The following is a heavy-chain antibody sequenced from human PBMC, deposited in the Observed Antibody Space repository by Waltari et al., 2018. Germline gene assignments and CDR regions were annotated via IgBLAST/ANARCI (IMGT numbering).Heavy chain of an antibody. CDR2: INYRGAT. J-gene: IGHJ6*02. CDR1: GGSFTGYY. Sequence: QVQVQQWGAGLLRPSETLSLTCAVYGGSFTGYYWLWIRQPPGKGLEWIGEINYRGATNYNPSLKSRVTIAVDTSKNQFSLKMKSVTAADSAVYDCAREREQQWVQEWSGHYYTHYGMDVWGQGTTVTVSS. CDR3: AREREQQWVQEWSGHYYTHYGMDV. V-gene: IGHV4-34*01. D-gene: IGHD6-13*01.